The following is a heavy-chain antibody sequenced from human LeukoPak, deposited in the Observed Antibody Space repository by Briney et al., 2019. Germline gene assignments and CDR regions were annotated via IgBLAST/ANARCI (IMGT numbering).Heavy chain of an antibody. CDR2: IKSKTDGGTT. Sequence: GGSLRLSCAASGSTFSNAWMSWVRQAPGKGLEWVGRIKSKTDGGTTDYAAPVKGRFTISRDDSENTLYLQMNSLKTEDTAVYYCTTDSGGGSGSPDYWGQGTLVTVSS. J-gene: IGHJ4*02. D-gene: IGHD3-10*01. V-gene: IGHV3-15*01. CDR3: TTDSGGGSGSPDY. CDR1: GSTFSNAW.